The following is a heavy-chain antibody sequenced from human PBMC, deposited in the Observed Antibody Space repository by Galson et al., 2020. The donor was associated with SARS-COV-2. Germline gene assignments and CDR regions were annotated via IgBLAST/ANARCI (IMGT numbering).Heavy chain of an antibody. D-gene: IGHD3-10*01. CDR2: ISYDGSNK. CDR3: ARDRLWFSGLDN. J-gene: IGHJ4*02. V-gene: IGHV3-30-3*01. Sequence: GESLKISCATSGFTFNTYSLHWVRQAPGKGLEWVALISYDGSNKYYTDSVKGRFTISRDNSKNTLYLQMNSLTAEDTALYYCARDRLWFSGLDNWGQGTLVTVSS. CDR1: GFTFNTYS.